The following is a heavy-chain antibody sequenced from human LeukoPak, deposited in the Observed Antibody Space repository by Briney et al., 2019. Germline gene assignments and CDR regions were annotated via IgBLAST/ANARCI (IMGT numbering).Heavy chain of an antibody. D-gene: IGHD6-13*01. CDR1: GGTFSSYA. V-gene: IGHV1-69*13. CDR3: ARSVVVGYSRSWYGNFDY. CDR2: IIPIFGTA. J-gene: IGHJ4*02. Sequence: ASVKVSCKASGGTFSSYAISWVRQAPGQGLEWMGGIIPIFGTANYAQKFQGRVTITADESTSTAYMELSRLRSEDTAVYCCARSVVVGYSRSWYGNFDYWGQGTLVTVSS.